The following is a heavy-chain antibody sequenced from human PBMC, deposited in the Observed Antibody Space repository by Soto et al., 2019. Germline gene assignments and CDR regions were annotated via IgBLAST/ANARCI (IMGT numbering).Heavy chain of an antibody. CDR1: GFTFSSYA. V-gene: IGHV3-30-3*01. CDR3: ARGGVTMVRGVSYGMDV. Sequence: QVQLVESGGGVVQPGRSLRLSCAASGFTFSSYAMHWVRQAPGKGLEWVAVISYDGSNKYYADSVKGRFTISRDNSKNTLYLQMNSLRAEDTAVYYCARGGVTMVRGVSYGMDVWGQGTTVTVSS. J-gene: IGHJ6*02. D-gene: IGHD3-10*01. CDR2: ISYDGSNK.